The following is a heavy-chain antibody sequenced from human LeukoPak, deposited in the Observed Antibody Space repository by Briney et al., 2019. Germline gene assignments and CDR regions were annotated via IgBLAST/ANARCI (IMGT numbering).Heavy chain of an antibody. V-gene: IGHV3-48*04. CDR2: ISSSGNTI. J-gene: IGHJ4*02. CDR3: ARSRWLVQYDY. Sequence: GRSLRLSCAASGFTFNTYGMHWVRQAPGKGLEWVSYISSSGNTIYYADSVKGRFTISRDNAKSSLYLQMNSLRAEDTAVYYCARSRWLVQYDYWGQGTLVTVSS. D-gene: IGHD6-19*01. CDR1: GFTFNTYG.